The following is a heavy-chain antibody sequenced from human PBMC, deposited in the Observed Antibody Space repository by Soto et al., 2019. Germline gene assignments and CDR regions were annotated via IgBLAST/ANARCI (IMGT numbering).Heavy chain of an antibody. CDR1: GFTFSDYS. CDR2: ISGSGSST. J-gene: IGHJ6*02. V-gene: IGHV3-23*01. CDR3: AKGGETRSSYYAMDA. D-gene: IGHD3-10*01. Sequence: EVQLLESGGILVQPGRSLRLSCAASGFTFSDYSMTWVRQAPGKGLEWVSAISGSGSSTYYADSVKGRFTISRENLNNTLDLQMNSLRAEDTALYFCAKGGETRSSYYAMDAWGQGTTVTVSS.